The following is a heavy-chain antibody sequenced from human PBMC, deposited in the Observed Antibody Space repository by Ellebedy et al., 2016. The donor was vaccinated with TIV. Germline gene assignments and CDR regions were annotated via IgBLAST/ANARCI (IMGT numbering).Heavy chain of an antibody. CDR3: ASHSSGWGELDY. CDR1: GFTFSSYW. D-gene: IGHD6-19*01. Sequence: GESLKISXAASGFTFSSYWMSWVRQAPGKGLERVANIKQDGSVKYYVDSVKGRFTISRDNAKNSLYLQMSYLRAEDSAVYYCASHSSGWGELDYWGQGTLATVSS. J-gene: IGHJ4*02. CDR2: IKQDGSVK. V-gene: IGHV3-7*01.